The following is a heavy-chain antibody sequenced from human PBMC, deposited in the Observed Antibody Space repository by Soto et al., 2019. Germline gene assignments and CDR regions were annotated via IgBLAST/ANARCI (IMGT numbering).Heavy chain of an antibody. D-gene: IGHD6-13*01. V-gene: IGHV4-59*01. Sequence: PSETLSLTSTVSGGTISSYDWSWIRQPPGKGLEWIGYIYYSGSTNYNPSLKSRVTLSIDTSKKQFSLNLSSVTAADTAVYYCARGIIAAAYDYWGQGTLVTVSS. CDR3: ARGIIAAAYDY. CDR1: GGTISSYD. CDR2: IYYSGST. J-gene: IGHJ4*02.